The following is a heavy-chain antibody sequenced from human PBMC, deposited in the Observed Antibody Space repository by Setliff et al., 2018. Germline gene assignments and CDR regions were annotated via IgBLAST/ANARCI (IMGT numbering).Heavy chain of an antibody. CDR3: AKVESPADGYQIGIDY. J-gene: IGHJ4*02. Sequence: GGSLRLSCAASGFTFSSYSMNWVRQAPGKGLEWVSYISSSSSTIYYADSVKGRFTISRDNAKNSLYLQMNSLRAEDTAVYYCAKVESPADGYQIGIDYWGQGTLVTVSS. CDR2: ISSSSSTI. D-gene: IGHD5-12*01. V-gene: IGHV3-48*01. CDR1: GFTFSSYS.